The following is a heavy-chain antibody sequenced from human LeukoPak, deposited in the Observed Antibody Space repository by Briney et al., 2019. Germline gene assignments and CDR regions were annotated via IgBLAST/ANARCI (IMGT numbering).Heavy chain of an antibody. Sequence: SETLSLTCTVSGGSISSSSYYWGWIRQPPGKGLEWIGSIYYSGSTYYNPSLKSRVTISVDTSKNQFSLKPSSVTAADTAVYYCARLQPTAGYSSGWYTGFFDYWGQGTLVTVSS. J-gene: IGHJ4*02. CDR3: ARLQPTAGYSSGWYTGFFDY. CDR2: IYYSGST. CDR1: GGSISSSSYY. D-gene: IGHD6-19*01. V-gene: IGHV4-39*01.